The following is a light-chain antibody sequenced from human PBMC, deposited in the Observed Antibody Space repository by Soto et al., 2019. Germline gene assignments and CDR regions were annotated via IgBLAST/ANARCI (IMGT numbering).Light chain of an antibody. J-gene: IGKJ4*01. CDR1: QSISSY. CDR3: QQSYSTPLT. CDR2: AAS. V-gene: IGKV1-39*01. Sequence: IQMTQSPSSLSASVGVRVTITCRASQSISSYLNWYQQKPGKAPKLLFYAASSLQSGVPSSFSGNEYGTDFTITISCLQPEDFATYYCQQSYSTPLTFGGGTKVDIK.